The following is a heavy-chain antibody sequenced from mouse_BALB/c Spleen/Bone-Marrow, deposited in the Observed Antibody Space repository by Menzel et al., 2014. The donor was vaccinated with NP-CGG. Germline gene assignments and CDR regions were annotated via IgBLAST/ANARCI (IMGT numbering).Heavy chain of an antibody. CDR2: IYPSDSYT. CDR1: GYTFTSYW. CDR3: TRSGGYYFDY. Sequence: QVQLQQPGAELVRPGASAKLSCKASGYTFTSYWINWVKQRPGQGLEWIGNIYPSDSYTNYNQKFKDKATLTVDKSSSTAYMQLSSPTSEDSAVYYCTRSGGYYFDYWGQGTTLTVSS. J-gene: IGHJ2*01. V-gene: IGHV1-69*02.